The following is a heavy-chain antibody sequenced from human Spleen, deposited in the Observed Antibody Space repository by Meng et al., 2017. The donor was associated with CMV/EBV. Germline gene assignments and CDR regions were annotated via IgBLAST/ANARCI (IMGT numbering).Heavy chain of an antibody. Sequence: ASVKVSCKASGYTFITYYIHWVRQAPGQGLEWMGWINPNSGGTNYAQKFQGRVTMTRDTSISTAYMELSRLRSDDTAVYYCAREPTRYSYGHEDYWGQGTLVTVSS. V-gene: IGHV1-2*02. CDR1: GYTFITYY. J-gene: IGHJ4*02. CDR2: INPNSGGT. D-gene: IGHD5-18*01. CDR3: AREPTRYSYGHEDY.